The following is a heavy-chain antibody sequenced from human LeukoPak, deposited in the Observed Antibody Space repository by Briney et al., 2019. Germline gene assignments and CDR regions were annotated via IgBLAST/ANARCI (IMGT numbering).Heavy chain of an antibody. CDR1: GGSFSGYY. CDR3: ARGHGGYDSSGYRMYYFDY. J-gene: IGHJ4*02. D-gene: IGHD3-22*01. CDR2: INHSGST. Sequence: PSETLSLTCAVYGGSFSGYYWSWIRQPPGKGLEWIGEINHSGSTNYNPSLKSRVTISVDTSKNQFSLKLSSVTAADTAVYYCARGHGGYDSSGYRMYYFDYWGQGTLVTVSS. V-gene: IGHV4-34*01.